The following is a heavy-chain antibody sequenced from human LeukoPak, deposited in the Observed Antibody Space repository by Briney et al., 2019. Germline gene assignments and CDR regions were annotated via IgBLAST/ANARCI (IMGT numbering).Heavy chain of an antibody. V-gene: IGHV3-7*03. CDR3: ARDQYDTWSRRGNFDS. CDR1: GFTLGKYW. CDR2: IKLDGSEK. J-gene: IGHJ4*02. D-gene: IGHD3-3*01. Sequence: GGSLRLPCVASGFTLGKYWMSWVRQAPGKGLEWVANIKLDGSEKNYVDSVKGRFTISRDKTKNSLYLQMNSLRVEETAVFYCARDQYDTWSRRGNFDSWGQGTLVIVSS.